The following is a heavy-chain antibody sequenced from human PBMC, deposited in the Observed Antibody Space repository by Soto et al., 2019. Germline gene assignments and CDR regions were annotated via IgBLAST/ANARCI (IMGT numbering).Heavy chain of an antibody. CDR2: ISGSGDST. J-gene: IGHJ5*01. D-gene: IGHD6-13*01. Sequence: GGSLRLSCAASGFTFTTYAMSWVRQAPGKGLEWVSGISGSGDSTYYADSVKGRFTISRDNSKNTMYLQMDSLRAEDTAVYYCAKGSPSVGSSSWFDSWGQGTLVTVSS. CDR3: AKGSPSVGSSSWFDS. V-gene: IGHV3-23*01. CDR1: GFTFTTYA.